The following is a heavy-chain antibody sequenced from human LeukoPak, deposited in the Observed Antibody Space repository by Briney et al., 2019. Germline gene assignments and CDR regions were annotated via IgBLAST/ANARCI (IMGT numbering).Heavy chain of an antibody. Sequence: PGRSLRLSCAASGFTFDDYAMHWVRQAPGKGLEWVSGISWNSGSIAYADSVKGRFTISRDNAKNSLYLQMNSLRAEDTALYYCAKEEGSSSRYFQHWGQGTLVTVSS. V-gene: IGHV3-9*01. D-gene: IGHD6-6*01. J-gene: IGHJ1*01. CDR2: ISWNSGSI. CDR1: GFTFDDYA. CDR3: AKEEGSSSRYFQH.